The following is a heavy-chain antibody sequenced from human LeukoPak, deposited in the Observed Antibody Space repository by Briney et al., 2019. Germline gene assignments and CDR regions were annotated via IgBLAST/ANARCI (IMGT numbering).Heavy chain of an antibody. J-gene: IGHJ4*02. V-gene: IGHV4-59*01. Sequence: SETLSLTCTVSGGSISSYYWSWIRQPPGKGLEWIGYIYYSGSTNYNPSLKSRVTISVDTSKNQFSLKLSSVTAADTAVYYCARVKGYSSSWYDYWGQGTLVTDSS. D-gene: IGHD6-13*01. CDR2: IYYSGST. CDR3: ARVKGYSSSWYDY. CDR1: GGSISSYY.